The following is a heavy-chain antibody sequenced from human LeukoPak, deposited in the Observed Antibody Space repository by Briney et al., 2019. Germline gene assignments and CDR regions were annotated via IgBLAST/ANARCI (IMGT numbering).Heavy chain of an antibody. V-gene: IGHV6-1*01. CDR3: ARGATAYFDY. Sequence: SPTLSLTCAISGDSVSSNSAAWSWVRQSPSRGLEWLGRTYYRSKWYYDYAVSVKSRITINPDTSKNQFSLQLNSVTPEDTAVYYCARGATAYFDYWGQGTLVTVSS. CDR2: TYYRSKWYY. D-gene: IGHD5-12*01. CDR1: GDSVSSNSAA. J-gene: IGHJ4*02.